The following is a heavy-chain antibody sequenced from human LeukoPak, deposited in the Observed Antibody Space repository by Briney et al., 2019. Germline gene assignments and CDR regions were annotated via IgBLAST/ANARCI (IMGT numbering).Heavy chain of an antibody. Sequence: ASVKVSCKVSGYTFTNYAMHWVRQAPGQRLEWMGWINTGNGNTKYSQKFQGRVTITRDTSASTAYMDLSSLRSEDTAVYYCARDGEYRSSVNWFDPWGQGTLVTVSS. J-gene: IGHJ5*02. CDR1: GYTFTNYA. CDR2: INTGNGNT. CDR3: ARDGEYRSSVNWFDP. D-gene: IGHD6-13*01. V-gene: IGHV1-3*04.